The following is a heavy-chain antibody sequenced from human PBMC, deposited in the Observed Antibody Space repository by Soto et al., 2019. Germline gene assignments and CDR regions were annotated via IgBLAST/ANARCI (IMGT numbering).Heavy chain of an antibody. CDR3: AHNEYYFATGTQYNVTVSAP. J-gene: IGHJ1*01. CDR2: VYWSDEK. V-gene: IGHV2-5*01. D-gene: IGHD3-10*01. CDR1: WLSLKSKGVG. Sequence: LECTSSWLSLKSKGVGVAWIRQPPGKALEWLALVYWSDEKRYSPSLKNRLTISKDTSKNEVVLTMTNMDPLDTATYYCAHNEYYFATGTQYNVTVSAPRGHRTPVP.